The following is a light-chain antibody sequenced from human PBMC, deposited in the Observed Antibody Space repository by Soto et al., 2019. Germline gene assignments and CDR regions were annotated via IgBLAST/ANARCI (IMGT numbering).Light chain of an antibody. Sequence: QSVLTQPPSVSGAPRQRVTISCTGSYSNIGAGHDVHWYQRVPGTVPKILINGHNKRPSGVSDRFSGSTSGSSAFLTITGLQAEDEADYYCQSYDDKVRVFGGGTKLTVL. V-gene: IGLV1-40*01. J-gene: IGLJ2*01. CDR1: YSNIGAGHD. CDR2: GHN. CDR3: QSYDDKVRV.